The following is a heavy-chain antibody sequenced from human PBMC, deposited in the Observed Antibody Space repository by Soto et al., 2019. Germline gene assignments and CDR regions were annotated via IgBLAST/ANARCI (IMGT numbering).Heavy chain of an antibody. Sequence: PGGSLRLSCAASGFTFSTYWIDWVRQTPGKGLEWVANVNEARSEKNYVDSVKGRFTISRDNAKNSLYLQMSSLTAEDSALYYCSRSLNSWGQGTLVTVSS. CDR1: GFTFSTYW. J-gene: IGHJ4*02. CDR2: VNEARSEK. V-gene: IGHV3-7*01. CDR3: SRSLNS.